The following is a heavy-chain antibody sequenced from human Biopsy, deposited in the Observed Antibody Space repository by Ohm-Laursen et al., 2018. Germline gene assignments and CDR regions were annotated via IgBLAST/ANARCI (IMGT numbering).Heavy chain of an antibody. J-gene: IGHJ6*02. CDR3: ARDQGSYYYGMDV. V-gene: IGHV3-21*06. Sequence: SLRLSCTASGFSFNTYTMNWVRQAPGKGLEWVSSISGSSTYIHYADSVKGRCTISRDNAKSSLYLQMNSLSAEDTAVYYCARDQGSYYYGMDVWGQGTTVIVSS. CDR2: ISGSSTYI. CDR1: GFSFNTYT.